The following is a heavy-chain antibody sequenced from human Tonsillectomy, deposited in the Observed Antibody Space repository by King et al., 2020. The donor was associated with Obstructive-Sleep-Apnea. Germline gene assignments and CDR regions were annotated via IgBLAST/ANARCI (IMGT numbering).Heavy chain of an antibody. CDR3: ARGSGAAAVNWFDP. CDR2: FHHSGST. D-gene: IGHD6-13*01. Sequence: VQLQQWGAGLLKPSETLSLTCAVFGGSFSDYYWSWIRQPPGKGLEWIGEFHHSGSTNYNPSLKSRVTISVDTSKNQFSLKLNSVTAADTAVYYCARGSGAAAVNWFDPWGQGTLVTVSS. CDR1: GGSFSDYY. J-gene: IGHJ5*02. V-gene: IGHV4-34*01.